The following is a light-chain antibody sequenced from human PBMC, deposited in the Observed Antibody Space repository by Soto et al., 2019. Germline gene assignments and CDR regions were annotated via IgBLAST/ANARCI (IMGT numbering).Light chain of an antibody. Sequence: QSALTQPASVSGSSGQSITISCTGTSSDVGSYNLVSWHQHHPGKAPKLIIYEGDKRPSGVSNRFSGSKSGNTASLTISGLQAEDEADYYCCSLGVFGGGTKLTVL. V-gene: IGLV2-23*01. CDR3: CSLGV. CDR1: SSDVGSYNL. CDR2: EGD. J-gene: IGLJ3*02.